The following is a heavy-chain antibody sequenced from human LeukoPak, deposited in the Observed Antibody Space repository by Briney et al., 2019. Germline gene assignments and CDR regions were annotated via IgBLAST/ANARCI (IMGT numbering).Heavy chain of an antibody. CDR1: GVSISSSSYY. J-gene: IGHJ4*02. Sequence: KPSETLSLTCSVSGVSISSSSYYWGWIRQPPGKGLEWIGDISYSGITNYNPSLKSRVTISLDTSKNLFSLNLNSVTAADTAVYYCARGSSLSGSDGYFFDHWGQGTLVTVYS. CDR3: ARGSSLSGSDGYFFDH. D-gene: IGHD1-26*01. CDR2: ISYSGIT. V-gene: IGHV4-61*05.